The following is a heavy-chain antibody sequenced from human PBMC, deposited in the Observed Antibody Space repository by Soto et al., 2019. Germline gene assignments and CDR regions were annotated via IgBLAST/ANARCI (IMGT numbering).Heavy chain of an antibody. Sequence: GGSLRLSCAASGFTFSSYSMNWVRQAPGKGLEWVSSISSSSSYIYYADSVKGRFTISRDNAKNSLYLQMNSLRAEDTAVYYCASPQTKYCSGGSCYSGLQYWGQGTLVTVSS. D-gene: IGHD2-15*01. V-gene: IGHV3-21*01. J-gene: IGHJ4*02. CDR1: GFTFSSYS. CDR2: ISSSSSYI. CDR3: ASPQTKYCSGGSCYSGLQY.